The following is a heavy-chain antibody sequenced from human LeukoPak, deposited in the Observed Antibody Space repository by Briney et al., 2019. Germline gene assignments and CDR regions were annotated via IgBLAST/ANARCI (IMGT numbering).Heavy chain of an antibody. V-gene: IGHV3-9*01. CDR2: ISWNSGSI. Sequence: PGGSLRLSCAASSGFTLSNYAMNWVRQAPGKGLEWVSGISWNSGSIGYADSVKGRFTISRDNAKNSLYLQMNSLRAEDTALYYCAKGGNDLPYNDFDYWGQGTLVTVSS. CDR3: AKGGNDLPYNDFDY. CDR1: GFTLSNYA. J-gene: IGHJ4*02. D-gene: IGHD1-14*01.